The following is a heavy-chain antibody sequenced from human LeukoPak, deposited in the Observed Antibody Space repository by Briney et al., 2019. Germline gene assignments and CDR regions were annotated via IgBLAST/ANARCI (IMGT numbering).Heavy chain of an antibody. CDR1: GYTFTGYY. J-gene: IGHJ6*04. CDR2: INPNSGGT. CDR3: ARDRLAGTTPTMDV. V-gene: IGHV1-2*02. Sequence: GASVKVPCKASGYTFTGYYMHWVRQAPGQGLEWMGWINPNSGGTNYAQKFQGRVTMTRDTSISTAYMELSRLRSDDTAVYYCARDRLAGTTPTMDVWGKGTTVTVSS. D-gene: IGHD1-1*01.